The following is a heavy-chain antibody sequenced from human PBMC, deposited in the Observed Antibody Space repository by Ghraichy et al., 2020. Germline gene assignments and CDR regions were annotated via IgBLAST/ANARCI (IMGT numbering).Heavy chain of an antibody. J-gene: IGHJ4*02. Sequence: GESLNISCAAFGFTVSSYWMHWVRRAPGKGLVWVSRINSDGSSTSYADSVKGRFTISRDNAKNTLYLQMSNLRAEDTAVYYCARQGARFDYWGQGTLVTVSS. CDR3: ARQGARFDY. V-gene: IGHV3-74*01. CDR1: GFTVSSYW. CDR2: INSDGSST.